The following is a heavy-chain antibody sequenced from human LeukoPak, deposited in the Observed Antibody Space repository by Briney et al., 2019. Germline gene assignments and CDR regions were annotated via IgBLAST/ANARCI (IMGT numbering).Heavy chain of an antibody. CDR3: AREGDSSSAFDY. CDR2: ISSSSYI. D-gene: IGHD6-6*01. Sequence: KPGGSLRLSCAASGFTFSSYSMNWVRQAPGKGLEWVSSISSSSYIYYADSVKGRFTISRDNAKNSLYLQMNSLRAEDTAVYYCAREGDSSSAFDYWGQGTLVTVSS. V-gene: IGHV3-21*01. CDR1: GFTFSSYS. J-gene: IGHJ4*02.